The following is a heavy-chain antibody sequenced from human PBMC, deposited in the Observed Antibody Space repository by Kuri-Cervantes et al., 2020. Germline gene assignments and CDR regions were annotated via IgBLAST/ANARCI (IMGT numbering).Heavy chain of an antibody. D-gene: IGHD3-10*01. J-gene: IGHJ4*02. Sequence: LSLTCAASGFTFSSYSMNWVRQAPGKGLEWVSYISGSSSTIYYADSVKGRSTIARDNAKKSLHLQMNSLRAEDTAVYYCARALIYGSGSPGGYWGQGTPVTVSS. CDR2: ISGSSSTI. V-gene: IGHV3-48*04. CDR1: GFTFSSYS. CDR3: ARALIYGSGSPGGY.